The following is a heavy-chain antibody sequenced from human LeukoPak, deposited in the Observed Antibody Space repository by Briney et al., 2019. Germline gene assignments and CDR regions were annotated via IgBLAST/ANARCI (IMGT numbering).Heavy chain of an antibody. CDR2: ISYDGSNK. D-gene: IGHD2-2*01. V-gene: IGHV3-30-3*01. CDR3: ARDAYPYCSSTSCYRVSGMDV. CDR1: GFTFSSYA. J-gene: IGHJ6*02. Sequence: GGSLRLSCAASGFTFSSYAMPWVRQAPGKGLEWVAVISYDGSNKYYADSVKGRFTISRDNSKNTLYLLMNSLRAEDTAVYYCARDAYPYCSSTSCYRVSGMDVWGQGTTVTVSS.